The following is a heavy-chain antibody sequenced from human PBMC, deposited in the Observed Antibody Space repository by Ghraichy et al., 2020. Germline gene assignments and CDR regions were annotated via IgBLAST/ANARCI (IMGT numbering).Heavy chain of an antibody. CDR2: ISGSGGST. J-gene: IGHJ6*02. CDR1: GFTFSSYA. Sequence: GESLNISCAASGFTFSSYAMSWVRQAPGKGLEWVSAISGSGGSTYYADSVKGRFTISRDNSKNTLYLQMNSLRAEDTAVYYCAIPKRAPYYYYGMDVWGQGTTVTVSS. V-gene: IGHV3-23*01. CDR3: AIPKRAPYYYYGMDV.